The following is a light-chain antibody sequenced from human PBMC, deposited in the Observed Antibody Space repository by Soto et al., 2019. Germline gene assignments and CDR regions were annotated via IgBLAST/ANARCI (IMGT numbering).Light chain of an antibody. CDR2: DVT. V-gene: IGLV2-11*01. Sequence: QSALTQPRSVSGSPGQSVTISCTGTSSDVGGYNAVSWYQQRPGKAPKLMIYDVTKRPSGVPDRFSGSKFGNTASLTISGLQAEDEADYYCCSYAGSYIYVFATGTKVTVL. CDR1: SSDVGGYNA. J-gene: IGLJ1*01. CDR3: CSYAGSYIYV.